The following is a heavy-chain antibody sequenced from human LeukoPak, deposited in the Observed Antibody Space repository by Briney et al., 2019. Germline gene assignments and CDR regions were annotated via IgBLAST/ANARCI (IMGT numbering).Heavy chain of an antibody. V-gene: IGHV3-7*01. D-gene: IGHD3-9*01. J-gene: IGHJ4*02. CDR2: IKQDGSEK. CDR1: GFTFSSYW. CDR3: ARVRYFDWFPGFDY. Sequence: GGSLRLSCAASGFTFSSYWMSWVRQAPGKGLEWVANIKQDGSEKYYVDSVKGRFTISRDNAKNSLYLQMNSLRAEDTAVYYCARVRYFDWFPGFDYWGQGTLVTVSS.